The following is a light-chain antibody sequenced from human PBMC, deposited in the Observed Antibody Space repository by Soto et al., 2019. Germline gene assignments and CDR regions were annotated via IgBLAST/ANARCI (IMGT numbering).Light chain of an antibody. Sequence: DIQMTQSPSTLSGSVGDRVTITCRASQTISSWLAWYQQTPGKAPNLLIYKESTLKSGVPSRFSGSGSGTEFTLTIRSLQPDDFATYYCQHYNSYSEAFGQGTKVELK. J-gene: IGKJ1*01. CDR1: QTISSW. V-gene: IGKV1-5*03. CDR2: KES. CDR3: QHYNSYSEA.